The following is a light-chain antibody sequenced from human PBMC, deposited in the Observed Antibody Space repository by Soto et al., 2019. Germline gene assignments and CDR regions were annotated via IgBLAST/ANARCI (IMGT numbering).Light chain of an antibody. J-gene: IGLJ1*01. CDR2: DAS. CDR1: KIGSKI. CDR3: QVWAFTDVFFV. V-gene: IGLV3-21*02. Sequence: SYELTQPPSVSVAPGQTARITCGGDKIGSKIVHWYRQRPGQAPVAVVFDASDRPSGIPDRISASRSGDTATLTISRVDAGDESDYYCQVWAFTDVFFVFGSGTKFAVL.